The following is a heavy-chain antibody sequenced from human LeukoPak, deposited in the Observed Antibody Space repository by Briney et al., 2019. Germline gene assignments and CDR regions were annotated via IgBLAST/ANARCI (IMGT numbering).Heavy chain of an antibody. CDR2: IVVGSGNT. CDR1: GFTFTNSA. CDR3: AARITMVRGVEYYYGMDV. Sequence: TSVKVSCKASGFTFTNSAMQWVRQARGQRLEWIGWIVVGSGNTNYAQKFQERVTITRDMSTSTAYMELSSLRSEDTAVYYCAARITMVRGVEYYYGMDVWGQGTTVTVSS. V-gene: IGHV1-58*02. D-gene: IGHD3-10*01. J-gene: IGHJ6*02.